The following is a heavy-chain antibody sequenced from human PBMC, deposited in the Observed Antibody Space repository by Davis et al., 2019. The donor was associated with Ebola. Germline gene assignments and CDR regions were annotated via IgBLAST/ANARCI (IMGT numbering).Heavy chain of an antibody. D-gene: IGHD1-26*01. V-gene: IGHV3-23*01. CDR1: GFTFSSYS. CDR2: ISGSCGST. CDR3: AGMGARAYYYGMDV. J-gene: IGHJ6*02. Sequence: PGGSLRLSCAASGFTFSSYSMSCVRQAPGKGLEWVSAISGSCGSTYYADSVKGRFTISRDNSKNTLYLQMNSLRAEDTAVYYCAGMGARAYYYGMDVWGQGTTVTVSS.